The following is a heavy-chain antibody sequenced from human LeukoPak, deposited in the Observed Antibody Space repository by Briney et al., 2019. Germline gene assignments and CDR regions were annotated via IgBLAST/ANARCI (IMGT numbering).Heavy chain of an antibody. CDR3: AGSSSWYPGV. J-gene: IGHJ6*02. V-gene: IGHV1-2*06. CDR2: INPNSGGT. CDR1: GYTFTGYY. D-gene: IGHD6-13*01. Sequence: GASVTVSCTASGYTFTGYYMHWVRQAPGQGLEWMGRINPNSGGTNYAQKFQGRVTMTRDTSISTAYMELSRLRSDDTAVYYCAGSSSWYPGVWGQGTTVTVSS.